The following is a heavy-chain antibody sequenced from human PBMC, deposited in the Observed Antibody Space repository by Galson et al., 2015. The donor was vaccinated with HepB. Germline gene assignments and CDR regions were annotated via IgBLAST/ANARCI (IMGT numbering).Heavy chain of an antibody. V-gene: IGHV4-31*03. CDR3: ARDRSADAFDI. Sequence: TLSLTCTVSGGSISSGGYYWSWIRQHPGKGLEWIGSVYYSGSPYYNPSLKSRITISVDTSKNHFSLNLSSVTAADTAVYYCARDRSADAFDIWGQGTMVTVSS. D-gene: IGHD2-15*01. CDR2: VYYSGSP. J-gene: IGHJ3*02. CDR1: GGSISSGGYY.